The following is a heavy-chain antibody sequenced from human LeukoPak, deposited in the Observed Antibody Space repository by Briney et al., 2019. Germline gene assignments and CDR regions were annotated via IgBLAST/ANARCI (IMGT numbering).Heavy chain of an antibody. CDR3: AKEYCSSTSCDPGY. Sequence: PGGSLRLSCAASGFTFSSYAMSWVRQAPGKGLEWVSAISGSGGSTYYADSVKGRFTISRDNSKNTLHLQMNSLRAEDTAVYYCAKEYCSSTSCDPGYWGQGTLVTVSS. V-gene: IGHV3-23*01. CDR1: GFTFSSYA. CDR2: ISGSGGST. D-gene: IGHD2-2*01. J-gene: IGHJ4*02.